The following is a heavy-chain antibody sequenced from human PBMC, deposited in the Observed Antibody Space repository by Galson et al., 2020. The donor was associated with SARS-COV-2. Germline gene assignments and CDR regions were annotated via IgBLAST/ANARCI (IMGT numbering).Heavy chain of an antibody. D-gene: IGHD3-22*01. V-gene: IGHV3-23*01. Sequence: GESLKISCAASGFTFSSYAMSWVRQAPGKGLEWVSAISGSGGSTYYADSVKGRFTISRDNSKNTLYLQMNSLRAEDTAVYYCAGANGSCYYRFVGEDAFDIWGQGTMVTVSS. CDR2: ISGSGGST. J-gene: IGHJ3*02. CDR1: GFTFSSYA. CDR3: AGANGSCYYRFVGEDAFDI.